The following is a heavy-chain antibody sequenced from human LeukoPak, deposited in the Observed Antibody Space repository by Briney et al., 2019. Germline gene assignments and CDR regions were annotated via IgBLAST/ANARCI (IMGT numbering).Heavy chain of an antibody. D-gene: IGHD3-3*01. CDR3: ARNFWSGYSTYCYGMDV. CDR2: INHSGST. Sequence: SETLSLTCAVYGGSFSGYYWSWIRQPPGKGLEWIGEINHSGSTNYNPSLKSRVTISVDTSKNQFSLKLSSVTAEDTAVYYCARNFWSGYSTYCYGMDVWGQGTTVTVSS. V-gene: IGHV4-34*01. CDR1: GGSFSGYY. J-gene: IGHJ6*02.